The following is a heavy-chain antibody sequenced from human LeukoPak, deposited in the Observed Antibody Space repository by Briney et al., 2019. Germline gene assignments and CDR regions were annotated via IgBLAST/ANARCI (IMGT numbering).Heavy chain of an antibody. D-gene: IGHD2-2*01. CDR3: ARASTSWNWFDP. V-gene: IGHV4-61*02. Sequence: PSETLSLTCTVSGGSISSGSYYWSWIRQPAGKGLEWIGRIYTSGSTNYNPSLKRRVTISVDTSKNQFSLKLSSVTAADTAVYYCARASTSWNWFDPWGQGTLVTVSS. CDR1: GGSISSGSYY. J-gene: IGHJ5*02. CDR2: IYTSGST.